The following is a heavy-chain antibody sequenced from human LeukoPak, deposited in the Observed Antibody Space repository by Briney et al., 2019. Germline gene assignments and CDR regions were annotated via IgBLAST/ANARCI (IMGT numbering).Heavy chain of an antibody. Sequence: SVEVSCKASGGTFSGYAISWVRQAPGQGLEWMGGIIPIFGTANYAQKFQGRVTITTDESTSTAYMELSSLRSEDTAVYYCARGANLLDYMDVWGKGTTVTVSS. CDR1: GGTFSGYA. D-gene: IGHD4/OR15-4a*01. CDR3: ARGANLLDYMDV. CDR2: IIPIFGTA. V-gene: IGHV1-69*05. J-gene: IGHJ6*03.